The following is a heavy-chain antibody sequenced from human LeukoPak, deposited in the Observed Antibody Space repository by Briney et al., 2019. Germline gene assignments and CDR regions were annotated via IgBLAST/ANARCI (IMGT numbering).Heavy chain of an antibody. CDR1: GDSVSSNSAA. CDR2: TYYRSKWYN. J-gene: IGHJ4*02. V-gene: IGHV6-1*01. Sequence: SQTLSLTCAISGDSVSSNSAAWNWIRQSASRGLEWLGRTYYRSKWYNDYAVSVKSRITINPDTSKNQFSLQLNSVTPEDTAVYFCARDRSYDSSGYYSFFDYWGQGTLVTVSS. CDR3: ARDRSYDSSGYYSFFDY. D-gene: IGHD3-22*01.